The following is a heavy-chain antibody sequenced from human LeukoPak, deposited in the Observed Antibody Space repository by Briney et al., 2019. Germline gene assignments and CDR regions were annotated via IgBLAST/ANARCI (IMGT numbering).Heavy chain of an antibody. Sequence: SETLSLTCTVSGGSISCSSYYWGWIRQPPGKGLEWIGSIYYSGSTYYNPSLKSRVTISVDTSKNQFSLKLSSVTAADTAVYYCARPEHGDYRADAFDIWGQGTMVTVSS. CDR2: IYYSGST. V-gene: IGHV4-39*01. D-gene: IGHD4-17*01. CDR3: ARPEHGDYRADAFDI. CDR1: GGSISCSSYY. J-gene: IGHJ3*02.